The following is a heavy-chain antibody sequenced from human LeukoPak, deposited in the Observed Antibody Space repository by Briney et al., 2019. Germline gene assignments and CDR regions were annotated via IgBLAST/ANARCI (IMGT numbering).Heavy chain of an antibody. CDR1: GGSISSYY. CDR2: IYYSGST. CDR3: ARLDGDYFDY. J-gene: IGHJ4*02. V-gene: IGHV4-59*12. D-gene: IGHD2-2*03. Sequence: RTSETLSLTCTVSGGSISSYYWSWIRQPPGKGLEWIGYIYYSGSTYYNPSLKSRVTISVDTSKNQFSLKLSSVTAADTAVYYCARLDGDYFDYWGQGTLVTVSS.